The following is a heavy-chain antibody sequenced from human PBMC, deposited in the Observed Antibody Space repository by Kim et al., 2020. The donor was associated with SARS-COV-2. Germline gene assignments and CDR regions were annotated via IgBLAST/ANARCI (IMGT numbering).Heavy chain of an antibody. CDR1: GVAIRGYY. V-gene: IGHV4-59*01. D-gene: IGHD1-26*01. CDR2: VYHTGST. Sequence: SETLSLTCSVSGVAIRGYYWAWIRQPPGKRLEWIGYVYHTGSTNYNPSLRGRVTISLDTSKRQISLTLTSVIAADTAVYYCASKGVGAVGWFDPWGQGTLDSVA. CDR3: ASKGVGAVGWFDP. J-gene: IGHJ5*02.